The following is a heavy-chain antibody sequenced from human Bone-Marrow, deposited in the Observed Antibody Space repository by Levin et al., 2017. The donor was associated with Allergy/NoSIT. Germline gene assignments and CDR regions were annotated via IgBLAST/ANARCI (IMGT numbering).Heavy chain of an antibody. J-gene: IGHJ4*02. Sequence: PGGSLRLSCAASGFTFSSYGMHWVRQAPGKGLEWVAVISYDGSNKYYADSVKGRFTISRDNSKNTLYLQMNSLRAEDTAVYYCAKSYSSGSYFDYWGQGTLVTVSS. V-gene: IGHV3-30*18. CDR2: ISYDGSNK. D-gene: IGHD6-19*01. CDR3: AKSYSSGSYFDY. CDR1: GFTFSSYG.